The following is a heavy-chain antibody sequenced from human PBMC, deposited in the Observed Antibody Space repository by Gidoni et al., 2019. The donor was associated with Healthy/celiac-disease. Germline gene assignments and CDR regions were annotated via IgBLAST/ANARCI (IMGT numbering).Heavy chain of an antibody. CDR2: IYYSGST. CDR3: ARRCLSDASDI. CDR1: GGSISSSSYY. V-gene: IGHV4-39*01. Sequence: QLQLQESGPGLVKPSETLSLTCTVPGGSISSSSYYWGWIRQPPGKGLEWIGSIYYSGSTYYNPSLKSRVTISVYTSKNQFSLKLSSVTAADTAVYYCARRCLSDASDIWGQGTMVTVSS. J-gene: IGHJ3*02.